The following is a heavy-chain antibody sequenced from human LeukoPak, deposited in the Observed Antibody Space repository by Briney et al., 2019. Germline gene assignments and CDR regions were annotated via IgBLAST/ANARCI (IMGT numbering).Heavy chain of an antibody. CDR3: AKEDYDGSGSYYTH. Sequence: PGRSMRLSCAASGFTFSRHGMHWVRQAPGKGLEWVAVIGSDGKTAVYADSVKGRFAISRDNTNNAVYLQMNSLRGEDTAVYHCAKEDYDGSGSYYTHWGQGTLVSVSS. V-gene: IGHV3-30*18. D-gene: IGHD3-10*01. CDR2: IGSDGKTA. CDR1: GFTFSRHG. J-gene: IGHJ4*02.